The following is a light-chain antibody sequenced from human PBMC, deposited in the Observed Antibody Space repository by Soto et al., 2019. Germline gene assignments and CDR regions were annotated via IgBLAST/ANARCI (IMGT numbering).Light chain of an antibody. Sequence: ESVLTQSPGTLSLSPGERATLSCRASQSVSNSYLAWYQQKPGQAPRLLIYGASTRATGIPDRFSGSGSGTDFTLTISRLEPEDSAVYYCQQYGSSPTWTFGHGTKVEIK. CDR3: QQYGSSPTWT. J-gene: IGKJ1*01. CDR1: QSVSNSY. CDR2: GAS. V-gene: IGKV3-20*01.